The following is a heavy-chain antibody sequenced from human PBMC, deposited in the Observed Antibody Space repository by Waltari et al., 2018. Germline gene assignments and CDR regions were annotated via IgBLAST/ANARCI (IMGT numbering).Heavy chain of an antibody. CDR3: ATGFRWLRLRGAFDY. Sequence: EVQLVQSGAEVKKPGATVKISCKVSGYTFTDYYMHWVQQAPGKGLEWMGLVDPEDGEKIEAEKYQGRVTITGDTSTDTAYMELSSLRSEDTAVYYCATGFRWLRLRGAFDYWGQGTLVTVSS. D-gene: IGHD5-12*01. CDR1: GYTFTDYY. J-gene: IGHJ4*02. V-gene: IGHV1-69-2*01. CDR2: VDPEDGEK.